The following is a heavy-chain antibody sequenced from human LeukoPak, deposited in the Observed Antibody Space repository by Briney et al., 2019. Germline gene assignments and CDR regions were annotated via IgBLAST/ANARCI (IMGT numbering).Heavy chain of an antibody. J-gene: IGHJ4*02. D-gene: IGHD6-19*01. CDR1: GFTFSPYS. V-gene: IGHV3-21*01. Sequence: GGSLRLSCAASGFTFSPYSMNWVRQAPGKGLEWIASISTSSSYIYYAESVKGRFTISRDNAKNSLYLQMNSLRAEDTAVYYCARAPDGAVSVAYFDYWGQGARVTVSS. CDR3: ARAPDGAVSVAYFDY. CDR2: ISTSSSYI.